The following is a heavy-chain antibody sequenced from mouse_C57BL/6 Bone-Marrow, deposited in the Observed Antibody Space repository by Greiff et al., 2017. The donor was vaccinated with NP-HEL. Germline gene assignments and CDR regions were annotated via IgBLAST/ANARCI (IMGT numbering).Heavy chain of an antibody. CDR2: ISSGGSYT. CDR3: ARHYYYGSSYAY. D-gene: IGHD1-1*01. V-gene: IGHV5-6*01. CDR1: GFTFSSYG. Sequence: EVQVVESGGDLVKPGGSLKLSCAASGFTFSSYGMSWVRQTPDKRLEWVATISSGGSYTYYPDSVKGRFTISRDNAKNTLYLQMSSLKSEDTAMYYCARHYYYGSSYAYWGQGTTLTVSS. J-gene: IGHJ2*01.